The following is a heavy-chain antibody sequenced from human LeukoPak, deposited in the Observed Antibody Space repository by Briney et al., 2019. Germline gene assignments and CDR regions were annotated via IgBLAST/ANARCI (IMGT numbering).Heavy chain of an antibody. Sequence: PGRSLRLSCAATGFTFKDYGMHWVRQPPGKGLEWVSSINWNGGGTDYADSVKGRFTISRDNAKNSLHLQLSSLRPEDTALYYCAKHMRATNTYSFFGLDVWGQGTTVTVSS. J-gene: IGHJ6*02. V-gene: IGHV3-9*01. CDR1: GFTFKDYG. CDR3: AKHMRATNTYSFFGLDV. D-gene: IGHD1-26*01. CDR2: INWNGGGT.